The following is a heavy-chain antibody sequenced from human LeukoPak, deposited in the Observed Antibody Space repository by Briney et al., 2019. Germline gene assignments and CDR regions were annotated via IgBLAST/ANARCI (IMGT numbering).Heavy chain of an antibody. Sequence: GRSLRLSCAASGFTFSNYAMDWVRQAPGKGQEWVAVISYDGSDKYYADSVKGRFTISRDNSKNTVYLQMNSLRAEDTALYYCARGIAAGASLPFDYWGQATLDTVSS. V-gene: IGHV3-30-3*01. CDR1: GFTFSNYA. CDR2: ISYDGSDK. CDR3: ARGIAAGASLPFDY. D-gene: IGHD6-13*01. J-gene: IGHJ4*02.